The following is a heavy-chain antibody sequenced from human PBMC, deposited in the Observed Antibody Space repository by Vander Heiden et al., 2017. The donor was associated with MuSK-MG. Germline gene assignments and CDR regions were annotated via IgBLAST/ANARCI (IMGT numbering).Heavy chain of an antibody. J-gene: IGHJ4*02. CDR1: GFTFNYYA. CDR2: ISGSGRDT. D-gene: IGHD3-10*01. Sequence: EVQLLESGGGLVQRGGSLRLSCAVSGFTFNYYAMAWVRQAPGKGLEWVSAISGSGRDTNYADSVKGRFTISRDNSMNTLYLQINSLRAEDTAIYYCAKDITSDPWDSLSGTYYNGAFDYWGPGTLVTVSS. V-gene: IGHV3-23*01. CDR3: AKDITSDPWDSLSGTYYNGAFDY.